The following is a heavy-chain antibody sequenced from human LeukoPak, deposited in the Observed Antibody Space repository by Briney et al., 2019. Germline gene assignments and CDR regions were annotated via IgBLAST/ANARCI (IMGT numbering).Heavy chain of an antibody. D-gene: IGHD3-10*01. Sequence: ASVKVSCKASGYTFTSYYMHWVRQAPGQGLEWMGIINPSGGSTSYAQKFQGRVTMTRDTSTSTVYMELSSLRSEDTAVYYCARDLTPLLWFGESNWFDPWGQGTLVTVSS. CDR3: ARDLTPLLWFGESNWFDP. CDR2: INPSGGST. CDR1: GYTFTSYY. J-gene: IGHJ5*02. V-gene: IGHV1-46*01.